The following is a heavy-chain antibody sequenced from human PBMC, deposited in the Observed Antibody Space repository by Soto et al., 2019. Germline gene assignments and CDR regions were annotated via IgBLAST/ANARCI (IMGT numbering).Heavy chain of an antibody. D-gene: IGHD3-3*01. CDR2: ISWNSGTI. V-gene: IGHV3-9*01. J-gene: IGHJ4*02. Sequence: EVQLVESGGGLVQPGRSLRLSCAASGFTFDDYAMHWVRQAPGKGLEWVSGISWNSGTIGYAASVRGRFTISRDNAKNSLCMQMNSLRAEDTALYYCANDYEFGSGCFDYWGQGTLVTVSS. CDR3: ANDYEFGSGCFDY. CDR1: GFTFDDYA.